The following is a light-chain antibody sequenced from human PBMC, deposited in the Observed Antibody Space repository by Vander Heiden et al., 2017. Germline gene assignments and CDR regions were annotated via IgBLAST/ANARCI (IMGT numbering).Light chain of an antibody. CDR3: QSYDSSLSGWV. CDR2: GNS. CDR1: SSNIGAGYE. Sequence: QSVLTQPPSVSGAPGQRVTTSCTGSSSNIGAGYEVHWYQQLPGTAPKLHIYGNSNRPSGVPDRFSGSKSGTSASLAITGLQAEDEADYYCQSYDSSLSGWVFGGGTKLTVL. J-gene: IGLJ3*02. V-gene: IGLV1-40*01.